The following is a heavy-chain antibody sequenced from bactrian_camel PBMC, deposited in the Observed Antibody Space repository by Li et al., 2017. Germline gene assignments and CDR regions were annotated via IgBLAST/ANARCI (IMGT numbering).Heavy chain of an antibody. J-gene: IGHJ4*01. V-gene: IGHV3S26*01. Sequence: HVQLVESGGGSVQAGGSLRLTCTASGFAVSSGCMVWFRQGPGKEREGVAHIDTDDSTRYAESVKGRFTIFKDNAKNTLYLQMNSLEPGDTAMYYCAADEWGPTCYGLNSKYKGQGTQVTVS. CDR2: IDTDDST. CDR1: GFAVSSGC. D-gene: IGHD3*01.